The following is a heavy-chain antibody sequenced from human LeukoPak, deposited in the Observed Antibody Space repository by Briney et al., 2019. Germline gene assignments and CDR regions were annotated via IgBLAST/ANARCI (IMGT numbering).Heavy chain of an antibody. CDR3: ARSPYYYDSSRPGFDY. J-gene: IGHJ4*02. V-gene: IGHV1-18*01. CDR1: GYTFTSYG. D-gene: IGHD3-22*01. Sequence: GASVKVSCXASGYTFTSYGISWVRQAPGQGLEWMEWISAYNGNTNYAQKLQGRVTMTTDTSTSTAYMELRSLRSDDTAVYYCARSPYYYDSSRPGFDYWGQGTLVTVSS. CDR2: ISAYNGNT.